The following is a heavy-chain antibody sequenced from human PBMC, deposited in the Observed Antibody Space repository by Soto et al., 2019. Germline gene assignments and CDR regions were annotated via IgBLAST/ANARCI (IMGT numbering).Heavy chain of an antibody. J-gene: IGHJ6*02. CDR2: MNPNSGNT. CDR1: GYTFTSYD. CDR3: TSRYYYNGMDV. Sequence: QVQLVQSGAEVKKPGASVKVSCKASGYTFTSYDITWVRQATGQGLEWMGWMNPNSGNTGFAQKFQGRVTMTRNTSISIAYMELSSLRSEVTAVYYCTSRYYYNGMDVWGQGTTVTVSS. V-gene: IGHV1-8*01.